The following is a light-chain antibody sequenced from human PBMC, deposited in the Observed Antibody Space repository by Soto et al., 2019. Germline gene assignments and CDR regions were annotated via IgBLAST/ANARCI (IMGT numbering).Light chain of an antibody. CDR3: SSYTTSSTRV. Sequence: QSVLTQPASVSGSPGQSIAISCAGASSDVGIYNYVSSYQQHPGKVPKLIIYEATNRPSGVSNRFSGSKSGNTASLTISGLQAEDAADYYCSSYTTSSTRVFGTGTKVTVL. CDR1: SSDVGIYNY. CDR2: EAT. V-gene: IGLV2-14*01. J-gene: IGLJ1*01.